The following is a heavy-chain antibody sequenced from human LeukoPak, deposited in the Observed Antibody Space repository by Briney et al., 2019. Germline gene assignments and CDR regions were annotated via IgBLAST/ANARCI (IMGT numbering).Heavy chain of an antibody. J-gene: IGHJ3*02. CDR1: GFTISSIH. CDR2: TYTGGNS. Sequence: GGSLRLSCAASGFTISSIHMVWVRQAPGKGLEWVSVTYTGGNSYYADSVKGRFVISRDISKNTLYLQMNSLRAEDSALYYCARGGRGSATVVAPRSFDIWGQGTMVTVSS. D-gene: IGHD3-22*01. CDR3: ARGGRGSATVVAPRSFDI. V-gene: IGHV3-53*01.